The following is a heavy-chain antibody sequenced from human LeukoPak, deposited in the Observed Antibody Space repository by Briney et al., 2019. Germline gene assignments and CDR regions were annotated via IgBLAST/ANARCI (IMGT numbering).Heavy chain of an antibody. J-gene: IGHJ4*02. V-gene: IGHV4-30-4*01. CDR1: GGPISSGDYY. CDR3: ARARKGLFDY. Sequence: SETLSLTCTVSGGPISSGDYYWSWIRQPPGKGLEWIGYIYYSGSTYYNPSLKSRVTISVDTSKNQFSLKLSSVTAADTAVYYCARARKGLFDYWGQGTLVTVSS. CDR2: IYYSGST.